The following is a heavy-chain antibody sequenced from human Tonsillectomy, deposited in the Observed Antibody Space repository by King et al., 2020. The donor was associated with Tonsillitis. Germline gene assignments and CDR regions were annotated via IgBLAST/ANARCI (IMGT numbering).Heavy chain of an antibody. D-gene: IGHD3-10*01. CDR1: GFTFSSYG. CDR3: AKDRVHGSGRYYFYYYGMDV. J-gene: IGHJ6*02. CDR2: ISYDGSNK. Sequence: VQLVESGGGVVQPGRSLRLSCAASGFTFSSYGMHWVRQAPGKGLEWVAVISYDGSNKYYADSVKGRFTISRDNSKNTLYLQMNSLRAEDTAVYYCAKDRVHGSGRYYFYYYGMDVWGQGTTVTVSS. V-gene: IGHV3-30*18.